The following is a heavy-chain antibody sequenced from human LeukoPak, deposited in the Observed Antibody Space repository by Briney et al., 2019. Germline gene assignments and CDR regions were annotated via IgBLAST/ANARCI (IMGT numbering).Heavy chain of an antibody. CDR3: ARSLTTLTYEGY. V-gene: IGHV3-21*01. J-gene: IGHJ4*02. CDR1: GFTLSSYM. CDR2: INSGSTYT. Sequence: GGSLRLSCAASGFTLSSYMMNWVRQAPGKGLEWVSSINSGSTYTYYTESVKGRFTVSRDNAKNSLFLQMNSLRAEDTAIYYCARSLTTLTYEGYWGQGTLVTVSS. D-gene: IGHD1-1*01.